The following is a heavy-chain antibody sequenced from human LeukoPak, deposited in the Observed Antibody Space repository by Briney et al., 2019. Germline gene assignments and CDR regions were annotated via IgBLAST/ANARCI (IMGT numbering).Heavy chain of an antibody. Sequence: GGSLRLSCAASGFTFDDYGMHWVRQAPGKGLEWVSSISWNSGTIDYADSVKGRFTISRDNAKNSLCLQMNSLRAEDTALYYCAKGRYSSGWDFDYWGQGTLVTVSS. J-gene: IGHJ4*02. CDR1: GFTFDDYG. V-gene: IGHV3-9*01. CDR2: ISWNSGTI. D-gene: IGHD6-19*01. CDR3: AKGRYSSGWDFDY.